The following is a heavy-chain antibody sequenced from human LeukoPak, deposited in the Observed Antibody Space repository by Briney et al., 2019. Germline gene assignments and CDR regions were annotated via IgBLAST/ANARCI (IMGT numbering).Heavy chain of an antibody. CDR2: ISSTSSYI. CDR1: GFTFTSYT. Sequence: GGSLRLSCAASGFTFTSYTMNCVRQAPGKGLEWVSSISSTSSYIYYTDSVKGRFTISRDNAKNSLYLQMNSLRAEDTAVYYCARVAGYCSSTSNCYSDYWGQGTLVTVSS. D-gene: IGHD2-2*01. V-gene: IGHV3-21*01. CDR3: ARVAGYCSSTSNCYSDY. J-gene: IGHJ4*02.